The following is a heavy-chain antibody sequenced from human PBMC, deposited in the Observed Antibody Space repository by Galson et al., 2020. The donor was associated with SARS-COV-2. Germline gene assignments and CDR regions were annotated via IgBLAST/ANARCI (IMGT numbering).Heavy chain of an antibody. D-gene: IGHD1-26*01. V-gene: IGHV1-46*02. CDR1: GYTFNNFH. Sequence: ASVKVSCRTSGYTFNNFHVHWIRQAPGQGLEWVGMIGPDRGNTAYGKKFQGRVTMTSDTSTTTVYLEFLSLRSDDTAVYFCARDRFTVGATTSAYWGQGTRVTVSA. J-gene: IGHJ4*02. CDR3: ARDRFTVGATTSAY. CDR2: IGPDRGNT.